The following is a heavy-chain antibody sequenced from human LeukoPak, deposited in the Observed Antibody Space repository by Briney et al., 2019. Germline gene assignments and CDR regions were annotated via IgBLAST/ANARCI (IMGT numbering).Heavy chain of an antibody. CDR2: IYPGDSDT. Sequence: GEALQISCKGSGYSFTSYWIGWVRQMPGKGLEWMGIIYPGDSDTRYSPSFQGQVTISADKSISTSYLQWSSLKASDTAMYYCARCEYVWGSYRYYFDYWGQGTLVTVSS. V-gene: IGHV5-51*01. J-gene: IGHJ4*02. CDR1: GYSFTSYW. D-gene: IGHD3-16*02. CDR3: ARCEYVWGSYRYYFDY.